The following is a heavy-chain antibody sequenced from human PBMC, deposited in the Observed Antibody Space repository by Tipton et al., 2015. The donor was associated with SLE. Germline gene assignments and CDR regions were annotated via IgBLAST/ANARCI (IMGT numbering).Heavy chain of an antibody. Sequence: SLRLSCAASGFTFSSYWMHWVRQAPGKGLVWVSRINSDGSSTNCADSVKGRFTISRDNSKNTLYLQMNSLRAEDTAVYYCARDLSGWYGLDYWGQGTLVTVSS. V-gene: IGHV3-74*01. CDR2: INSDGSST. J-gene: IGHJ4*02. D-gene: IGHD6-19*01. CDR1: GFTFSSYW. CDR3: ARDLSGWYGLDY.